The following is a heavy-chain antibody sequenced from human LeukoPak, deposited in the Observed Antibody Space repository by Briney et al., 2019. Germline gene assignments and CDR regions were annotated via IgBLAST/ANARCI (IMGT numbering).Heavy chain of an antibody. CDR3: ARVGDYGAYQVYMDV. Sequence: ASVKVSCKAYGGTFSSYAISWVRQAPGQGLEWMGGIIPIFGTANYAQKFQGRVTITTDESTSTAYMELSSLRSEGTAVYYCARVGDYGAYQVYMDVWGKGTTVTVSS. J-gene: IGHJ6*03. CDR1: GGTFSSYA. CDR2: IIPIFGTA. D-gene: IGHD4-17*01. V-gene: IGHV1-69*05.